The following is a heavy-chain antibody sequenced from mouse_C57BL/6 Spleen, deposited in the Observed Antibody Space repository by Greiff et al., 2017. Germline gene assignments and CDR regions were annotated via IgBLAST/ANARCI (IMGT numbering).Heavy chain of an antibody. CDR2: IYPGSGNT. D-gene: IGHD2-1*01. Sequence: VQLQQSGAELVRPGASVKLSCKASGYTFTDYYINWVKQRPGQGLEWIARIYPGSGNTYYNEKFKGKATLTAEKSSSTAYMQLSSLTSEDSAVYFCARAGGNYGYAMDYWGQGTSVTVSS. CDR1: GYTFTDYY. CDR3: ARAGGNYGYAMDY. V-gene: IGHV1-76*01. J-gene: IGHJ4*01.